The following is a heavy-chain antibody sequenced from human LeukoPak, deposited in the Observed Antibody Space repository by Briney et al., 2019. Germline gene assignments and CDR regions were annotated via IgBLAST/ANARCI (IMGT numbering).Heavy chain of an antibody. D-gene: IGHD1-20*01. V-gene: IGHV1-8*01. J-gene: IGHJ5*02. CDR1: GYTFTSYD. CDR3: AREGPTYNWKRDWFDP. Sequence: ASVKVSCKASGYTFTSYDINWVRQATGQGLEWMGWMNPNSGNTGYAQKFQGRVTMTRNTSISTAYMELSSLRSEDTAVYYCAREGPTYNWKRDWFDPWDQGTLVTVSS. CDR2: MNPNSGNT.